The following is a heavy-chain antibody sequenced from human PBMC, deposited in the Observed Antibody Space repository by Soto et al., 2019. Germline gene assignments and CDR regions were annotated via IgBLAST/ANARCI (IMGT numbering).Heavy chain of an antibody. CDR2: INPKFGDT. V-gene: IGHV1-2*02. CDR3: ARNMDYYYGRGSGNGHGV. Sequence: QVRLVQSGAEVKEPGDSVRVSCEASGYTFTAYHIHWVRQAPGQGLEWMGWINPKFGDTGYAQDFQGRVSMTSDMSISTVYMELSRRTYDDTAIYYCARNMDYYYGRGSGNGHGVWGQGTTVTVFS. D-gene: IGHD3-10*02. CDR1: GYTFTAYH. J-gene: IGHJ6*02.